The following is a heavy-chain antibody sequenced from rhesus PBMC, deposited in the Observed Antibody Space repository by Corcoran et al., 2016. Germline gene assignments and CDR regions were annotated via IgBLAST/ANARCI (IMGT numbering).Heavy chain of an antibody. J-gene: IGHJ6*01. CDR3: ARDRSYGNSYGLDS. CDR2: IVGYWDSN. Sequence: QVQLRESGPGLVKPSETLSLTCTVSGASISCNWWSWIRQPPGQGLEWIGEIVGYWDSNQYNHSLKSRVTGSKDASKNQLFLKRNSVTAADTAVYYCARDRSYGNSYGLDSWGQGVVVTVSS. V-gene: IGHV4-80*01. CDR1: GASISCNW. D-gene: IGHD4-35*01.